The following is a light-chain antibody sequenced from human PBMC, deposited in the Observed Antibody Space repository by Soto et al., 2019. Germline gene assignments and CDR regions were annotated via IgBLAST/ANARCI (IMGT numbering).Light chain of an antibody. CDR3: QQFSSYPLT. CDR1: QTVRNNY. CDR2: DAS. Sequence: EYVWRQPPATLPLSQGERATLSCRASQTVRNNYLAWYQQKPGQAPRLLIYDASSRATGIPDRFSGGGSGTDFTLTISRLEPEDFAVYYCQQFSSYPLTFGGGTKVDIK. J-gene: IGKJ4*01. V-gene: IGKV3-20*01.